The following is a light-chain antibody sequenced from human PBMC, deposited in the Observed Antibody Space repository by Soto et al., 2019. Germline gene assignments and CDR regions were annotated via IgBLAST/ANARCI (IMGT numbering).Light chain of an antibody. Sequence: QSVLTQPASVSGSPGQSITISCTGTSSDVGGYDYVSWFQQHPGKAPKLMIYDVSNRPSGVSQRFTGSKSGNTASLTISGLQAEDEADYYCSSYTGSSTVVFGGGTKVTVL. CDR3: SSYTGSSTVV. V-gene: IGLV2-14*01. J-gene: IGLJ2*01. CDR1: SSDVGGYDY. CDR2: DVS.